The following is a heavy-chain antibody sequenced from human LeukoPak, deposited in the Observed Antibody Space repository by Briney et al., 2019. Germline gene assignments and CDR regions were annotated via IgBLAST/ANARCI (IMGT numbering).Heavy chain of an antibody. CDR1: GGSISSSIYY. CDR2: VYYSGTT. J-gene: IGHJ4*02. Sequence: SETLSLTCTVSGGSISSSIYYWGWIRQPPEKGLEWIGSVYYSGTTYYNPSLKSRVTISVDTSKNQFSLKLTSVTAADTAVYYCARLRVGGRYDSWYFDYWGQGTLVTVSS. CDR3: ARLRVGGRYDSWYFDY. V-gene: IGHV4-39*01. D-gene: IGHD3-22*01.